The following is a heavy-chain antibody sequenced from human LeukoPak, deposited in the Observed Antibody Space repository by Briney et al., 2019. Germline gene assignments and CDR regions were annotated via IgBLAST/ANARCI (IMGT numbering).Heavy chain of an antibody. CDR2: INPNSGGT. D-gene: IGHD6-13*01. CDR3: ARVPLYSSSWYGGFEYFQH. CDR1: GYTFTGYY. J-gene: IGHJ1*01. Sequence: ASVKVSCKASGYTFTGYYMHWVRQAPGQGLEWMGWINPNSGGTNYAQKFQGRVTMTRGTSISTAYMELSRLRSDDTAVYYCARVPLYSSSWYGGFEYFQHWGRAPWSPSP. V-gene: IGHV1-2*02.